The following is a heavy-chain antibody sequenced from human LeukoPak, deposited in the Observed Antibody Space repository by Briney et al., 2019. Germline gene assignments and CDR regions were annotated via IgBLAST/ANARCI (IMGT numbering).Heavy chain of an antibody. J-gene: IGHJ4*02. D-gene: IGHD6-19*01. CDR2: INPNSGGT. CDR3: ARVTVAGYFDY. Sequence: ASVKVSCKASGYTFTGYYMHWVRQAPGQGLEWMGWINPNSGGTNYAQKFQGRVTMTRDTSISTAYMELSRLRSGGTAVYYCARVTVAGYFDYWGQGTLVTVSS. V-gene: IGHV1-2*02. CDR1: GYTFTGYY.